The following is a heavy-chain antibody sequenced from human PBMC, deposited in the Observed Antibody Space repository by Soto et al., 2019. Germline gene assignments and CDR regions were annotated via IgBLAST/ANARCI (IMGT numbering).Heavy chain of an antibody. CDR3: AKEGGDCSGGSCYFYYYYGMDV. V-gene: IGHV3-30*18. CDR2: ISYDGSNK. D-gene: IGHD2-15*01. Sequence: PGGSLRLSCAASGFTFSSYGMHWVRQAPGKGLEWVAVISYDGSNKYYADSVKGRFTISRDNSKNTLYLQMSSLRAEDTAVYYCAKEGGDCSGGSCYFYYYYGMDVWGQGTTVTVSS. J-gene: IGHJ6*02. CDR1: GFTFSSYG.